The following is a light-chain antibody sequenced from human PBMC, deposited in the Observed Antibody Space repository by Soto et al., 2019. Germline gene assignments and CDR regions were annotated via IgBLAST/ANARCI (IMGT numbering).Light chain of an antibody. J-gene: IGKJ3*01. CDR1: QSISSD. Sequence: DIQMTQPPSSLSAFVGDRVTITCRASQSISSDLNWYQQRPGKAPKLLIYAASSLQSGVPSRFSGSGSGTDFTLTISSLQPEDYATYYCQQSYSVPPFTFGPGTKVDIK. CDR3: QQSYSVPPFT. CDR2: AAS. V-gene: IGKV1-39*01.